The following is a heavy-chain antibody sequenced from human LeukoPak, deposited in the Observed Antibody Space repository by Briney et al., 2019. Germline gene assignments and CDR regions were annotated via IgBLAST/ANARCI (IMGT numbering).Heavy chain of an antibody. CDR2: ISYDGSNK. D-gene: IGHD6-19*01. V-gene: IGHV3-30-3*01. CDR1: GFTFSTYA. Sequence: TGGSLRLSCAASGFTFSTYAMHWVRQAPGKGLEWVAVISYDGSNKYYADSVKGRFTISRDNSKNTLYLQMNSLRAEDTAVYYCARWRVAGMDYFDYWGQGTLVTVSS. J-gene: IGHJ4*02. CDR3: ARWRVAGMDYFDY.